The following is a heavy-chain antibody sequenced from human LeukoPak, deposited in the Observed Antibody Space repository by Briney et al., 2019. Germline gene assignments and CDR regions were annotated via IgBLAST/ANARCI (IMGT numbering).Heavy chain of an antibody. CDR1: GFTFSSYA. CDR3: AKQEKLLEPFHASAATAAFDY. CDR2: ISGSGGST. J-gene: IGHJ4*02. D-gene: IGHD2-21*02. V-gene: IGHV3-23*01. Sequence: GGSLRLSCAASGFTFSSYAMSWVRQAPGKGLEWVSAISGSGGSTYYADSVKGRFTISRDNSKNTLYLQMNSLRAEDTAVDYCAKQEKLLEPFHASAATAAFDYCGQGTLVTVSS.